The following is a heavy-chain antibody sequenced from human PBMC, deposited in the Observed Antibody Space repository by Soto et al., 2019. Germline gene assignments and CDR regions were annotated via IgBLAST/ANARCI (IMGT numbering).Heavy chain of an antibody. D-gene: IGHD6-6*01. Sequence: QVQLVESGGGVVQPGRSLRLSCAASGFTFSSYGMHWVRQAPGKGLEWVAVISYDGSNKYYADSVKGRFTISRDNSKNTLYLQMNSLRAEDTAVYYCAKGFEYSSSSIHYWGQGTLVTVSS. J-gene: IGHJ4*02. CDR2: ISYDGSNK. CDR1: GFTFSSYG. CDR3: AKGFEYSSSSIHY. V-gene: IGHV3-30*18.